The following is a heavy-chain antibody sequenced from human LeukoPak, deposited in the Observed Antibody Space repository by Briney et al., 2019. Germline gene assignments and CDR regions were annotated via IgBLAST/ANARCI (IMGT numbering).Heavy chain of an antibody. D-gene: IGHD3-22*01. J-gene: IGHJ4*01. Sequence: PGGSLRLSCAASGFTFSSYWMSWVRQAPGKGLEWVANIKQDGSEKYYVDSVKGRFTISRDNSKNTLYLQMNSLRAEDTAVYYCAKGYYGSSGYYYFDYWGHGTLVTVSS. V-gene: IGHV3-7*03. CDR1: GFTFSSYW. CDR3: AKGYYGSSGYYYFDY. CDR2: IKQDGSEK.